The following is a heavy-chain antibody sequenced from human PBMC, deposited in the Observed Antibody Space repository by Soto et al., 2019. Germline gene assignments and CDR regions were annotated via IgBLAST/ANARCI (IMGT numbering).Heavy chain of an antibody. V-gene: IGHV3-48*03. Sequence: GGSLRLSCAASSFTFTNYEMNWVRQAPGKGLEWISYISGTGSTIYYADSVKGRFTISRDNAKNSLYLQMNSLRVDDTAVYYCARAVDSGPYYYYTLDVWGQGTTVTVSS. J-gene: IGHJ6*02. CDR2: ISGTGSTI. CDR3: ARAVDSGPYYYYTLDV. CDR1: SFTFTNYE. D-gene: IGHD3-10*01.